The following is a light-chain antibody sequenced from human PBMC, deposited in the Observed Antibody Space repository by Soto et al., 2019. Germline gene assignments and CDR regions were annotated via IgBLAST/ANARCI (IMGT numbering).Light chain of an antibody. CDR2: SSS. J-gene: IGKJ2*01. CDR3: QQHTISMYT. V-gene: IGKV3-20*01. Sequence: EIVLTQSPGTLSLSPGERATLSCRASQSVSSSFLAWYQQRPGQAPRLLIYSSSLRAPGVPDRFSGGGSGTDFTLTISRLEPEDFAVYYCQQHTISMYTFGQGTKLEIK. CDR1: QSVSSSF.